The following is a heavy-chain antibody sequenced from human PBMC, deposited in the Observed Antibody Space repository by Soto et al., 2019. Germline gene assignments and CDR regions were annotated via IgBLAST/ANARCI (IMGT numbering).Heavy chain of an antibody. D-gene: IGHD1-1*01. J-gene: IGHJ3*02. CDR2: ISDNGGTT. CDR3: AKGRGTGTTRLGAFDI. CDR1: GFTFSTYA. Sequence: EVPLLESGGGLVQPGGSLRLSCAASGFTFSTYAMTWVRQAPGKGLEWVSGISDNGGTTYYADSVKGRFTISRDNSKSTLYLQMNRLRAEDTAVYYCAKGRGTGTTRLGAFDIWGQGTMVTVSS. V-gene: IGHV3-23*01.